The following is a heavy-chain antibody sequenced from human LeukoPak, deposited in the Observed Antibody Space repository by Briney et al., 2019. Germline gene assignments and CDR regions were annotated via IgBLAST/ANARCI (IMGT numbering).Heavy chain of an antibody. CDR3: ARAVVVAAQYWFDP. V-gene: IGHV4-4*02. Sequence: GSLRLSCAASGFSVSSNYMNWVRQAPGKGLEWIGEIYHSGSTNYNPSLKSRVTISVDKSKNQFSLKLSSVTAADTAVYYCARAVVVAAQYWFDPWGQGTLVTVSS. J-gene: IGHJ5*02. CDR2: IYHSGST. D-gene: IGHD2-15*01. CDR1: GFSVSSNY.